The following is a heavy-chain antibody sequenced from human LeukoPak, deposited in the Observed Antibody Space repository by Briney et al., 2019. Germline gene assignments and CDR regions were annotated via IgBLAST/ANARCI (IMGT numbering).Heavy chain of an antibody. V-gene: IGHV4-34*01. CDR2: INHSGST. D-gene: IGHD3-9*01. CDR3: ARLGYYDILTGYSYPRGMDV. Sequence: SETLSLTCAVYGGSFSGYYWSWIRQPPRKGLEWIGEINHSGSTNYNPSLKSRVTISVDTSKNQFSLKLSSVTAADTAVYYCARLGYYDILTGYSYPRGMDVWGQGTTVTVSS. J-gene: IGHJ6*02. CDR1: GGSFSGYY.